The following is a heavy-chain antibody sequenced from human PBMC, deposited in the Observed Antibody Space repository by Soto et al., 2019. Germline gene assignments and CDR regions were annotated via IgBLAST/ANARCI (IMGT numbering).Heavy chain of an antibody. J-gene: IGHJ2*01. CDR1: GGTFNSNT. V-gene: IGHV1-69*13. CDR2: IIPVFGTT. D-gene: IGHD5-18*01. Sequence: SVKVSCKASGGTFNSNTISWVRQAPGQGLEWMGGIIPVFGTTNYAQKFQGRVTISADASTGTAYMELNSLRSEDTALYYCASRWGYSYGSGGYFDLWGRGTLVTVSS. CDR3: ASRWGYSYGSGGYFDL.